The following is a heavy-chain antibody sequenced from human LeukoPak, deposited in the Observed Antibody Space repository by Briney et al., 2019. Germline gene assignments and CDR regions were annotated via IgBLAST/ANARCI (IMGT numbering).Heavy chain of an antibody. Sequence: GGSLGLSCAASGFTFSSYGMHWVRQTPGKGLEWVAFIRYDGSNKYYADSVKGRFTISRDNSKNTLYLQMNSLRAEDTAVYYCAKPRGGHFDYWGQGTLVTVSS. J-gene: IGHJ4*02. V-gene: IGHV3-30*02. CDR3: AKPRGGHFDY. CDR1: GFTFSSYG. CDR2: IRYDGSNK. D-gene: IGHD3-10*01.